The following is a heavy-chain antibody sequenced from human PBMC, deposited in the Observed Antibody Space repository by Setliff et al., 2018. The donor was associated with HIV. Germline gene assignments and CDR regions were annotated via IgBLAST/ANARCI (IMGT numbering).Heavy chain of an antibody. Sequence: SETLSLTCTVSRDSIRNGAYYWGWIRQPPGKGLEWIGSIYYSGIAYYNPSFKSRVTLSVDTSENQFSLRLSSVTAADTAVYFCARGGTVSADFDSWGQGTLVTVSS. CDR2: IYYSGIA. D-gene: IGHD6-19*01. J-gene: IGHJ4*02. CDR3: ARGGTVSADFDS. V-gene: IGHV4-39*07. CDR1: RDSIRNGAYY.